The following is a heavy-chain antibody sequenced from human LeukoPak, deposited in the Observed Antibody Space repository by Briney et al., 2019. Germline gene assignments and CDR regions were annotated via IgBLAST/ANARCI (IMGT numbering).Heavy chain of an antibody. Sequence: SETLSLTCTVSGGSISSYYWSWIRQPPGKGLEWIGYIYYSGSTYYNPSLKSRVTISVDTSKNQFSLKLSSVTAADTAVYYCARSSPGNWYDPWGQGTLVTVSS. V-gene: IGHV4-59*12. CDR2: IYYSGST. J-gene: IGHJ5*02. CDR3: ARSSPGNWYDP. CDR1: GGSISSYY. D-gene: IGHD3-10*01.